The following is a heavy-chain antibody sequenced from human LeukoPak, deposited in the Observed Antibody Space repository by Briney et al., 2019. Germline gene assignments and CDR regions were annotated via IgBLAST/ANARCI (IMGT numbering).Heavy chain of an antibody. CDR2: IIPIFGTA. CDR1: GGTFSSYA. Sequence: GASVKVSCKASGGTFSSYAISWVRQAPGQGLEWMGGIIPIFGTANYAQKFQGRVTITTDESTSTAYMELSSLRSEDTAVYYCARGRGITIFGVVPWGFDPWGQGTLVTVSS. D-gene: IGHD3-3*01. CDR3: ARGRGITIFGVVPWGFDP. J-gene: IGHJ5*02. V-gene: IGHV1-69*05.